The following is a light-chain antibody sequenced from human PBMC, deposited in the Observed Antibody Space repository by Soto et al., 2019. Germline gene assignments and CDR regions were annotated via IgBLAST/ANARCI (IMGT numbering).Light chain of an antibody. CDR1: KSISSW. Sequence: DIQMTQSPSTLSASVGDRVTITCRASKSISSWLAWYQQKPWKAPKLLIYKASSLESGVPSRFSGSGSVTEFTLTISSLQPDDFANYYCQQYNSYPWTFGQGTKVYIK. CDR2: KAS. J-gene: IGKJ1*01. CDR3: QQYNSYPWT. V-gene: IGKV1-5*03.